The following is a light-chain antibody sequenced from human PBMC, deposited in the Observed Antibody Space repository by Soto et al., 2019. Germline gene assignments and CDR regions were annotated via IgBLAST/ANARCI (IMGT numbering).Light chain of an antibody. CDR2: EVS. V-gene: IGLV2-8*01. J-gene: IGLJ1*01. CDR1: SSDIGGYNY. Sequence: QSVLTQPPSASGSPGQSVTISCTGTSSDIGGYNYVSWYQQHPGKAPKLMIYEVSKWPSGVPARFSASKSGNTASLTVSGLQPEDEADYYCSSYAASNDLGVFGTGTKVTV. CDR3: SSYAASNDLGV.